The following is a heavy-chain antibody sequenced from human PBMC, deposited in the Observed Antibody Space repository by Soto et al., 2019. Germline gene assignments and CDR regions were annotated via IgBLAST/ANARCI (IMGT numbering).Heavy chain of an antibody. CDR2: IYYSGST. J-gene: IGHJ6*02. CDR1: GGSISSSSYY. V-gene: IGHV4-39*01. CDR3: ARLGGVTGTTGGMDV. Sequence: QLQLQESGPELVKPSETLSLTCTVSGGSISSSSYYWGWIRQPPGKGLEWIGSIYYSGSTYYNPSLKSRVTVSVDTSKNQFYLKLSSVTAEDTAVYYCARLGGVTGTTGGMDVWGQGTTVTVSS. D-gene: IGHD1-7*01.